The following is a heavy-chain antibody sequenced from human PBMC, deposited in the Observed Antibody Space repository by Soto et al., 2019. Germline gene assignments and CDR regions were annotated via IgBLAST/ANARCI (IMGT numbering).Heavy chain of an antibody. J-gene: IGHJ3*02. CDR3: ARGRAFMSRNAFDM. V-gene: IGHV4-34*01. CDR1: GGSFRGYY. Sequence: QVHLQEWGVGLLKPSETLSLTCAVYGGSFRGYYWTWIRQSPGKGLEWLGEINHSGSTNSNPSLEGRVTMSVYTSKNQFSLNLTSMTVADTAVYYCARGRAFMSRNAFDMWCQGTRVIVSS. D-gene: IGHD1-26*01. CDR2: INHSGST.